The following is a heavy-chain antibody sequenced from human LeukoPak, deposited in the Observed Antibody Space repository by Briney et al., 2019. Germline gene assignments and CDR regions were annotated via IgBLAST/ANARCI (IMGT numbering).Heavy chain of an antibody. V-gene: IGHV3-30*02. CDR2: IRYDGSNK. CDR3: AKWGIAAAGKVY. Sequence: GGSLRLSVAASEFTFIGYGMHWFGRAPGKGWRGVAFIRYDGSNKYYADSVKGRFTISRDNSKNTLYLQMNSLRAEDTAVYYCAKWGIAAAGKVYWGQGTLVTVSS. CDR1: EFTFIGYG. J-gene: IGHJ4*02. D-gene: IGHD6-13*01.